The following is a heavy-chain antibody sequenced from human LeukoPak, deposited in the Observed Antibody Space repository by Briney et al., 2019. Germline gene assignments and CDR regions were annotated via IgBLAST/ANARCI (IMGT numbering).Heavy chain of an antibody. CDR1: GFTFSNYA. CDR3: AELGITMIGGV. J-gene: IGHJ6*04. CDR2: ISGRGAGT. V-gene: IGHV3-23*01. D-gene: IGHD3-10*02. Sequence: GETLRLSCAASGFTFSNYAVSWVRQAPGKGLEWVSGISGRGAGTYYADSVKGRFTISRDNAKNSLYLQMNSLRAEDTAVYYCAELGITMIGGVWGKGTTVTISS.